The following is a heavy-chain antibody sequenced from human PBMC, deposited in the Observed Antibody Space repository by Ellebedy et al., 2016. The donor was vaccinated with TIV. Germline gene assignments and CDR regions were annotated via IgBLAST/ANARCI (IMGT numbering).Heavy chain of an antibody. CDR2: IYSDGST. V-gene: IGHV3-53*01. CDR3: ARTSSSGGFDY. CDR1: GFTVSSKH. Sequence: GESLKISCAASGFTVSSKHMSWVRQAPGTGLEWVSIIYSDGSTSYADSVKGRFTISRDTSKNTLNLQMDSLRADDTAKYYCARTSSSGGFDYWGQGTLVTVSS. D-gene: IGHD1-26*01. J-gene: IGHJ4*02.